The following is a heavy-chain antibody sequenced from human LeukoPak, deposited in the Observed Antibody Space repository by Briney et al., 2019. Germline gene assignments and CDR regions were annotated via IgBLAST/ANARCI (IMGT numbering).Heavy chain of an antibody. V-gene: IGHV4-34*01. Sequence: SETLSLTCAVYGGSFSGYYWSWIRQPPGKGLEWIGEINHSGSTNYNPPLKSRVTISVDTSKNQFSLKLSSVTAADTAVYYCARGGYCSGGSCYPLDYWGQGTLVTVSS. CDR2: INHSGST. J-gene: IGHJ4*02. D-gene: IGHD2-15*01. CDR1: GGSFSGYY. CDR3: ARGGYCSGGSCYPLDY.